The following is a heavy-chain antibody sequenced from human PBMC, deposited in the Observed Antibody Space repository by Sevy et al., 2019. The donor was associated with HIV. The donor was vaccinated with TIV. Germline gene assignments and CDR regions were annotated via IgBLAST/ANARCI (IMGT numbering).Heavy chain of an antibody. Sequence: SKTLSLTCTVSGGSVRSDNYYWSWIRQPPGKGLEWIGYVYYGGSTNYSPSLKSRVTISIDTSKNQFSLKLSSVTDADTAVHYCARGRGTTVTTTLNYYYAMDVWGQGTTVTVSS. D-gene: IGHD4-4*01. CDR3: ARGRGTTVTTTLNYYYAMDV. CDR1: GGSVRSDNYY. V-gene: IGHV4-61*01. J-gene: IGHJ6*02. CDR2: VYYGGST.